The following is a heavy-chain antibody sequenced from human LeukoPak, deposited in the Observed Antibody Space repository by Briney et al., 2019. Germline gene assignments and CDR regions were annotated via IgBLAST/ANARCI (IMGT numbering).Heavy chain of an antibody. CDR1: GFTFSSYS. CDR2: ISGSSSYI. Sequence: GGSLRLSCAASGFTFSSYSMNWVRQAPGKGLEWVSSISGSSSYIYYADSVKGRFTISRDNAKNTLYLQMNSLRAEDTAMYYCARGIAVAGTDYWGQGTLVTVSS. V-gene: IGHV3-21*06. CDR3: ARGIAVAGTDY. D-gene: IGHD6-19*01. J-gene: IGHJ4*02.